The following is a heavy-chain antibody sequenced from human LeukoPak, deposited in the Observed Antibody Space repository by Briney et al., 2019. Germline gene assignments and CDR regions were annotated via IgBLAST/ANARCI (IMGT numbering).Heavy chain of an antibody. D-gene: IGHD3-22*01. CDR2: ISGSGGST. CDR1: GFAFSSYA. J-gene: IGHJ4*02. Sequence: GGSLRLSCAGSGFAFSSYAMSWVRQAPGKGLEWVSAISGSGGSTYYADSVKGRFTISRDNSKNTLYLQMNSLRAEDTAVYYCAKDAPPTYYYDSSGYYYIDYWGQGTLVTVSS. CDR3: AKDAPPTYYYDSSGYYYIDY. V-gene: IGHV3-23*01.